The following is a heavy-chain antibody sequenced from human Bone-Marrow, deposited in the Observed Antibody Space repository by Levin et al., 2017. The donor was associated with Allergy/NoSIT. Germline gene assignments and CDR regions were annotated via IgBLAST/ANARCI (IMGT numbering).Heavy chain of an antibody. CDR3: ARGGSNYGPDY. Sequence: ETLSLTCAASGFTFGNYWMHWVRQAPGRGLVCVLRSNTDGSSTTYADSVKGRFTISRDNAKNTLYLEMSSLRAEDTAVYFCARGGSNYGPDYWGQGTLVTVSS. D-gene: IGHD4-11*01. V-gene: IGHV3-74*01. CDR2: SNTDGSST. CDR1: GFTFGNYW. J-gene: IGHJ4*02.